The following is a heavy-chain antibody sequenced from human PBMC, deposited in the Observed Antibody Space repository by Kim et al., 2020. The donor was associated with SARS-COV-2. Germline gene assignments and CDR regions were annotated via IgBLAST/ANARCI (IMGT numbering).Heavy chain of an antibody. CDR1: GGSISSYY. CDR2: IYYSGST. V-gene: IGHV4-59*01. D-gene: IGHD3-10*01. CDR3: ARYGSGSPV. J-gene: IGHJ4*02. Sequence: SETLSLTCTVSGGSISSYYWSWIRQPPGKGLEWIGYIYYSGSTSYNSSLKSRVTISVDSSKNQFSLKLSSVTAADTAVYYCARYGSGSPVWGQGTLVTVSS.